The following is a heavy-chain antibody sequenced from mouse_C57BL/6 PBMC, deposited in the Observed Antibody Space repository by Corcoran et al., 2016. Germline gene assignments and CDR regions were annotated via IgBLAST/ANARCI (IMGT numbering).Heavy chain of an antibody. CDR3: ARDTGAQATYFFDY. D-gene: IGHD3-2*02. J-gene: IGHJ2*01. Sequence: DVQLQESGPGLVKPSQYLSLTCSVTGYSITSGYYWNWIRQFPGNKLEWMGYISYDGSNNYNPSLKNRISITRDTSKNQFFLKLNSVTTEDTATYYCARDTGAQATYFFDYWGQGTTLTVSS. CDR1: GYSITSGYY. V-gene: IGHV3-6*01. CDR2: ISYDGSN.